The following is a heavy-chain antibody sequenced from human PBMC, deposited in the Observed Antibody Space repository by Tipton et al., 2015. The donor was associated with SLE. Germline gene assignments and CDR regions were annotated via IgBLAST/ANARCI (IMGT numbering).Heavy chain of an antibody. Sequence: SLRLSCAASGFTFSSYSMNWVRQAPGKGLEGVSSISSSSSYIYYADSVKGRFTISRDNAKNSLYLQMNSLRAEDTAVYYCARVPISGGSSPDWVDPWGQGTLVTVSS. D-gene: IGHD6-13*01. J-gene: IGHJ5*02. CDR2: ISSSSSYI. CDR1: GFTFSSYS. CDR3: ARVPISGGSSPDWVDP. V-gene: IGHV3-21*01.